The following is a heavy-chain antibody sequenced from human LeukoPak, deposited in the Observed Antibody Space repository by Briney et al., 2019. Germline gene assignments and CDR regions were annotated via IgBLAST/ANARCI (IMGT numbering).Heavy chain of an antibody. CDR2: ISGSGGTT. J-gene: IGHJ4*02. CDR3: AKGLGDWLLYYFDY. Sequence: TGGSLRLSCAASGFTFSSYAMSWVRQAPGKGLEWVSTISGSGGTTYYADSVKGRFTISRDNSKNTLYLQMSSLRAEDTAVYYCAKGLGDWLLYYFDYWGQGTLVTVSS. V-gene: IGHV3-23*01. D-gene: IGHD3/OR15-3a*01. CDR1: GFTFSSYA.